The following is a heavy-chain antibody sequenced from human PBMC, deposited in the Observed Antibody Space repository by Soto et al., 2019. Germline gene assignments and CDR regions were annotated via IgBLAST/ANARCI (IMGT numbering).Heavy chain of an antibody. CDR2: ISSSSSYI. J-gene: IGHJ6*02. CDR3: ARDGQWELLPEGANYYYYGMDV. CDR1: GFTFSSYS. D-gene: IGHD1-26*01. Sequence: PGGSLRLSCAASGFTFSSYSMNWVRQSPGKGLEWVSSISSSSSYIYYADSVKGRFTISRDNAKNSLYLQMNSLRAEDTAVYYCARDGQWELLPEGANYYYYGMDVWGQGTTVTVSS. V-gene: IGHV3-21*01.